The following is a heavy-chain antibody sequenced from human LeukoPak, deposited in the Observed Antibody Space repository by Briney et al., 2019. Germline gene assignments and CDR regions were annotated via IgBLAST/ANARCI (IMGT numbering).Heavy chain of an antibody. J-gene: IGHJ6*02. Sequence: SETLSLTCTVSGGSISTYYWNWIRQPPGKGLEWIGYIYYSGSTNYNPSLKSRVTISVDTSKNQFSLKLSSVTAADTAVYYCARDLGIVASYGMDVWGQGTTVTVSS. CDR1: GGSISTYY. V-gene: IGHV4-59*01. CDR2: IYYSGST. CDR3: ARDLGIVASYGMDV. D-gene: IGHD1-26*01.